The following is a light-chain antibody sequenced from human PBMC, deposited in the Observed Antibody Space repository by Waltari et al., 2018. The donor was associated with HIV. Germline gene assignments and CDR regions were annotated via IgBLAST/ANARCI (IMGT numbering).Light chain of an antibody. CDR3: QQRSNWPRN. CDR2: DAS. CDR1: QSINNY. V-gene: IGKV3-11*01. Sequence: EIVLTQSPATLSLSPGDRATLSCRASQSINNYLAWYQQRPGQAPRLLIYDASNGATGIPPRFSGSGSGTDFTLTISSLEPEDFAVYYCQQRSNWPRNFGQGTRVEIK. J-gene: IGKJ5*01.